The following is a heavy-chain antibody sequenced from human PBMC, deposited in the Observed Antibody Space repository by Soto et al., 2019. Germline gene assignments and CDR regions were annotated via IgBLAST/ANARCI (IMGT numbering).Heavy chain of an antibody. D-gene: IGHD2-2*01. Sequence: EVQLVESGGGLVQPGGSLRLSCAASGFTFSSFWMHWVRQAPGEGLVWVSRINSDGSNTNYADSVKGRFTISRDNAKNTLYRHMNSLGAEDTAVYYCARGGVPAAMSYWGQGTLVTVSS. CDR1: GFTFSSFW. J-gene: IGHJ4*02. V-gene: IGHV3-74*01. CDR3: ARGGVPAAMSY. CDR2: INSDGSNT.